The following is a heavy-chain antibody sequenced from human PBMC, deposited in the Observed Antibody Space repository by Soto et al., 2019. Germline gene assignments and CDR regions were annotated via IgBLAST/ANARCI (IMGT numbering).Heavy chain of an antibody. Sequence: GGSLRLSCAASGFTFTACGMPWVRQAPGKGLEWVAVIWYDGSNKYYVDSVKGRFTISRDNSKNTLYLQMNSLRSEDTAVYYCASLSAMDVWGQGTTVTVSS. CDR1: GFTFTACG. CDR2: IWYDGSNK. V-gene: IGHV3-33*01. J-gene: IGHJ6*02. CDR3: ASLSAMDV.